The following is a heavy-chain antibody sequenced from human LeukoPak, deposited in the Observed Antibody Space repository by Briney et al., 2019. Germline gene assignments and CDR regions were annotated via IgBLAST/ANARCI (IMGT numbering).Heavy chain of an antibody. CDR2: IYYRGST. CDR3: ARPRGDSSGANWFDP. Sequence: PSQTLSLTCTVSGGSISSSSYYWGWIRQPPGKGLEWIGSIYYRGSTYYNPSLKSRVTISVDTSKNQFSLKLSSVTAADTAVYYCARPRGDSSGANWFDPWGQGTLVTVSS. CDR1: GGSISSSSYY. D-gene: IGHD6-19*01. V-gene: IGHV4-39*01. J-gene: IGHJ5*02.